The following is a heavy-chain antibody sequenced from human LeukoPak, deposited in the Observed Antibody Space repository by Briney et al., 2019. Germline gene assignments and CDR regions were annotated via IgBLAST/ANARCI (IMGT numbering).Heavy chain of an antibody. V-gene: IGHV4-59*01. CDR3: ARAGLLWFGELPDY. Sequence: SETLSLTCTVSGGSISSYYWSWIRQPPGKGLEWIGYIYYSGSTNYNPPLKSRVTISVDTSKNQFSLKLSSVTAADTAVYYCARAGLLWFGELPDYWGQGTLVTVSS. CDR2: IYYSGST. D-gene: IGHD3-10*01. J-gene: IGHJ4*02. CDR1: GGSISSYY.